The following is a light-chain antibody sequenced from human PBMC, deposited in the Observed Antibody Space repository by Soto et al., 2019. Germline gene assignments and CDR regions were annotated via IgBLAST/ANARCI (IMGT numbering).Light chain of an antibody. Sequence: IVMTQSPATLSVSPGERATLSCRASQSIGSTLAWYQQKPGQTPRLLIYDASTRATGIPARFSGIGSGTEFTLIISSLQSEDVAVYYCQHYKAWPLSFGGGTKVEI. V-gene: IGKV3-15*01. CDR2: DAS. CDR3: QHYKAWPLS. J-gene: IGKJ4*01. CDR1: QSIGST.